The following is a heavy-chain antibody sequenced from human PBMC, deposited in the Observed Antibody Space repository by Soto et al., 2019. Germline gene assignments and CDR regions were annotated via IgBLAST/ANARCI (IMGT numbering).Heavy chain of an antibody. D-gene: IGHD1-26*01. J-gene: IGHJ5*02. Sequence: EAQLVESGGDLVQPGGSLRLSCAGSGFSFSSYEMNWVRHAPGKGLEWVSYISSSGSDTYYADSVKARFTISRDNAQNLLYLQMTRLRAEDTAVYYCASLSGSYGFDPWGQGTLVTVSS. V-gene: IGHV3-48*03. CDR3: ASLSGSYGFDP. CDR2: ISSSGSDT. CDR1: GFSFSSYE.